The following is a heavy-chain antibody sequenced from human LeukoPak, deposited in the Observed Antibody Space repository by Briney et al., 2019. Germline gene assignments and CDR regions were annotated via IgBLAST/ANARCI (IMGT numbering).Heavy chain of an antibody. Sequence: ASVKVSCKASGYTFTSYDINWVRQATGQGLEWMGWMNPNSGNTGYARKFQGRVTMTRNTSISTAYMELSSLRSEDTAVYYCARNLYSYGSFWFDPWGQGTLVTVSS. CDR2: MNPNSGNT. J-gene: IGHJ5*02. V-gene: IGHV1-8*01. CDR3: ARNLYSYGSFWFDP. CDR1: GYTFTSYD. D-gene: IGHD5-18*01.